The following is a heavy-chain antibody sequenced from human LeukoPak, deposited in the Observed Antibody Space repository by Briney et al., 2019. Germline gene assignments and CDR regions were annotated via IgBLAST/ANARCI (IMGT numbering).Heavy chain of an antibody. Sequence: ASVKVSCKASGGTFSSYAISWVRQAPGQGLEWMGGIIPIFGTANYAQKFQGRVTITADESTSTVYMELSSLRSEDTAVYYCARDQTDCSTTSCYKFHYGLDVWGQGTTVTVSS. D-gene: IGHD2-2*02. J-gene: IGHJ6*02. CDR1: GGTFSSYA. CDR3: ARDQTDCSTTSCYKFHYGLDV. V-gene: IGHV1-69*13. CDR2: IIPIFGTA.